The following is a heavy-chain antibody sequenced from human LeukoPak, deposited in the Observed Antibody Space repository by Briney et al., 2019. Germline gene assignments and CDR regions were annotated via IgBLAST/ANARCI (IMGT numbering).Heavy chain of an antibody. CDR3: AGSPGPYDSSGY. CDR1: GDTFNSYY. CDR2: INPSGNSP. V-gene: IGHV1-46*02. J-gene: IGHJ4*02. D-gene: IGHD3-22*01. Sequence: HEASVKVSCKASGDTFNSYYMHWVRQAPGQGLDWMGIINPSGNSPSYAQKSQGRVTMTRDRSTTSVYMELSSLRSEDTAVYYCAGSPGPYDSSGYWGQGTLVTVSS.